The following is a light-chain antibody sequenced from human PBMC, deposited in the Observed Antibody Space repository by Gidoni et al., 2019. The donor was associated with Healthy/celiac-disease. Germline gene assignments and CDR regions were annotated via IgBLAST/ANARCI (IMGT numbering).Light chain of an antibody. V-gene: IGKV1-5*03. CDR3: QQYNSYSPEAWT. J-gene: IGKJ1*01. CDR1: QSISSW. CDR2: KAS. Sequence: DIQTTQSPSTRSASVGDRVTITCRASQSISSWLAWYQQKPGKAPKLLIYKASSLESGVPSRFSGSGSGTEFTLTISSLQPDDFATYYCQQYNSYSPEAWTFGQGTKVEIK.